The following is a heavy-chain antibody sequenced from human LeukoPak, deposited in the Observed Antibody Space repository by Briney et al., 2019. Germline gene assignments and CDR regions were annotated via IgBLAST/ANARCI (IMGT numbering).Heavy chain of an antibody. CDR1: GFTFSSYA. J-gene: IGHJ4*02. CDR3: AKSPNYYDSSGYYYS. V-gene: IGHV3-23*01. CDR2: ISGSGGST. D-gene: IGHD3-22*01. Sequence: AGGSLRLSCAASGFTFSSYAMSWVRQAPGKGLEWVSAISGSGGSTYYADSVKGRFTISRDNSKNTLYLQMNSLRAEDTAVYYCAKSPNYYDSSGYYYSWGQGTLVTVSS.